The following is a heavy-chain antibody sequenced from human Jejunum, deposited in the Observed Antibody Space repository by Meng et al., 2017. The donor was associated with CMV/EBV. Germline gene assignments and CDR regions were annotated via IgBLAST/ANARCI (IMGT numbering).Heavy chain of an antibody. J-gene: IGHJ1*01. D-gene: IGHD3-22*01. Sequence: FSDYGMQWVRQTPGKGLDWVAFMRFDGNNKYHADSVDGRFTISRDNSKNTLYLDMKIVTTEDTALYYCAKDWALKYDGSGYYHLAHWGRGALVTVSS. V-gene: IGHV3-30*02. CDR2: MRFDGNNK. CDR3: AKDWALKYDGSGYYHLAH. CDR1: FSDYG.